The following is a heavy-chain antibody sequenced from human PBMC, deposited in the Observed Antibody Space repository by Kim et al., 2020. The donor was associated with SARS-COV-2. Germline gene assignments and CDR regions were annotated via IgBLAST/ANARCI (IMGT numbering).Heavy chain of an antibody. CDR3: ASGHPRDY. J-gene: IGHJ4*02. CDR2: ISYSGNS. CDR1: GGSIRSGGKF. V-gene: IGHV4-31*03. Sequence: SETLSLTCSVSGGSIRSGGKFWTWIRQHPAKGLEWIGDISYSGNSHYSPSLRSRVSISLQTSENQFSLELTSVTAADTAAYFCASGHPRDYWGQGILVTV.